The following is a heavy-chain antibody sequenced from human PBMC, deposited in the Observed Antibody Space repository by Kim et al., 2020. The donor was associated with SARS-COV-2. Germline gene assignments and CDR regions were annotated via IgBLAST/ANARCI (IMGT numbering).Heavy chain of an antibody. CDR1: GGSISSGGYY. Sequence: SETLSLTCTVSGGSISSGGYYWSWIRQHPGKGLEWIGYIYYSGSTYYNPSLKSRVTISVDTSKNQFSLKLSSVTAADTAVYYCARVRDCSSTSCYRYFDYWGQGTLVTVSS. D-gene: IGHD2-2*01. CDR3: ARVRDCSSTSCYRYFDY. V-gene: IGHV4-31*03. J-gene: IGHJ4*02. CDR2: IYYSGST.